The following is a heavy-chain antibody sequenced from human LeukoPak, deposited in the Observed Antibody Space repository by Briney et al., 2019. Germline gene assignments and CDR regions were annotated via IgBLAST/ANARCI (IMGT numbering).Heavy chain of an antibody. J-gene: IGHJ4*02. V-gene: IGHV3-30*18. CDR1: GFTFSSYG. D-gene: IGHD1-26*01. CDR3: AKTSGSYYMIDY. CDR2: ISYDGSNK. Sequence: GGSLRLSCAASGFTFSSYGMHWVRQAPGKGLEWVVVISYDGSNKYYADSVKGRFTISRDNSKNTLYLQMNSLRAEDTAVYYCAKTSGSYYMIDYWGQGTLVTVSS.